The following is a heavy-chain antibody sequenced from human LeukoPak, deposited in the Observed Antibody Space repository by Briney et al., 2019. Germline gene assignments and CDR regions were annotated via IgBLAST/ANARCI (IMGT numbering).Heavy chain of an antibody. V-gene: IGHV1-46*01. CDR2: INPSGGST. D-gene: IGHD3-22*01. Sequence: GASVKVACKASGGTFTSYYMHWVRQAPGQGLEWMGIINPSGGSTSYAQKFQGRVTMTRDTSTSTVYMELSSLRSDDTAVYFCARGFSSGWHLGTGFDPWGQGTLVTVSS. CDR1: GGTFTSYY. J-gene: IGHJ5*02. CDR3: ARGFSSGWHLGTGFDP.